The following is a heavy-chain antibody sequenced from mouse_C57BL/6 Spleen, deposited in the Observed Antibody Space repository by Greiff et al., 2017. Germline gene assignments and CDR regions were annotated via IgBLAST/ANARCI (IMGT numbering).Heavy chain of an antibody. J-gene: IGHJ1*03. CDR2: IDPEDGDT. V-gene: IGHV14-1*01. CDR3: TTFATVGYFDV. Sequence: VQLQQSGAELVRPGASVKLSCTASGFNIKDYYMHWVKQRPEQGLEWIGRIDPEDGDTEYAPKFQGKATMTADTSSNTAYLQLSSLTSEDTAVSYCTTFATVGYFDVWGTGTTVTVSS. D-gene: IGHD1-1*01. CDR1: GFNIKDYY.